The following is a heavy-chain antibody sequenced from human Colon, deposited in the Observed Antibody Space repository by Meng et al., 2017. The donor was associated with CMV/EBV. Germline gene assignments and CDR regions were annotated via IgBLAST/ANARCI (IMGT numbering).Heavy chain of an antibody. CDR3: AKDIVAATGRGYDH. CDR2: IRGSGGKT. CDR1: GFTFSIFG. V-gene: IGHV3-23*01. J-gene: IGHJ4*02. D-gene: IGHD5-12*01. Sequence: SGFTFSIFGMSWVRQVPGKGLEWVSGIRGSGGKTYYADSVQGRFTISRDDSENTLFLQMNSLRAEDTAVHYCAKDIVAATGRGYDHWGQGTLVTVSS.